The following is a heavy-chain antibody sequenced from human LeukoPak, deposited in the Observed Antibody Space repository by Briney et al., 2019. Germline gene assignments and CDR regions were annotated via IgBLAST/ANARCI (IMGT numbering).Heavy chain of an antibody. CDR1: GYTLTELS. CDR2: FDPEDGET. D-gene: IGHD2-15*01. Sequence: ASVTVSCTVSGYTLTELSMHWVRQAPGKGLEWMGGFDPEDGETIYAQKFQGRVTMTEDTSTDTAYMELSSLRSEDTAVYYCATDLRPYCSGGSCLWGQGTMVTVSS. V-gene: IGHV1-24*01. CDR3: ATDLRPYCSGGSCL. J-gene: IGHJ3*01.